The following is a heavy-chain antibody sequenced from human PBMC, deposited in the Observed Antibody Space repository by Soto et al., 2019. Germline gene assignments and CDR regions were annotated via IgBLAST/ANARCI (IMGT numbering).Heavy chain of an antibody. CDR3: AKDLEYSSSTGPYYFDN. D-gene: IGHD6-6*01. J-gene: IGHJ4*02. CDR1: GFTFSSYA. V-gene: IGHV3-23*01. CDR2: ISGSGGST. Sequence: GGSLRLSCAASGFTFSSYAMSWVRQAPGKGLEWVSAISGSGGSTYYAKSVKGRFTIFRDNSKNTLYLQMNSLRAEDTAVYYCAKDLEYSSSTGPYYFDNWGQGTLVTVSS.